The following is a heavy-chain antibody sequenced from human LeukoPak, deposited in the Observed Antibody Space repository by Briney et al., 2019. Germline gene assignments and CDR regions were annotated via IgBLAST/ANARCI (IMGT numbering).Heavy chain of an antibody. D-gene: IGHD2-2*01. Sequence: ASVKVSCKASGYTFTSYGISWVRQAPGQGLEWMGWISAYNGNTNYAQKLQGRVTMTTDTSTSTAYKELRSLRSDDMAVYYCARALGYCSSTSCYFHFDYWGQGTLVTVSS. CDR3: ARALGYCSSTSCYFHFDY. J-gene: IGHJ4*02. CDR1: GYTFTSYG. V-gene: IGHV1-18*03. CDR2: ISAYNGNT.